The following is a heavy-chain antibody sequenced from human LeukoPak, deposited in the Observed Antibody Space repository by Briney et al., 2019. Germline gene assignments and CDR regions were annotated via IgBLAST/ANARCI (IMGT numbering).Heavy chain of an antibody. J-gene: IGHJ6*03. CDR1: GYTFTSYD. CDR3: ARAPLYYYYMDV. V-gene: IGHV1-8*03. Sequence: ASVKVSCKASGYTFTSYDINWVRQATGQGLERMGWMNPNSGNTGYAQKFQGRVTITRNTSISTAYMELSSLRSEDTAVYYCARAPLYYYYMDVWGKGTTVTVSS. CDR2: MNPNSGNT.